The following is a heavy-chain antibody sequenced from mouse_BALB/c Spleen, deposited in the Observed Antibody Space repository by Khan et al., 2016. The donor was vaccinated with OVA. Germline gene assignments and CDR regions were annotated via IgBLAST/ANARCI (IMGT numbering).Heavy chain of an antibody. CDR2: IYPGTDNT. CDR1: GYIFTSYW. Sequence: QVQLQQSGAELVRPGTSVKLSCKTSGYIFTSYWIHWVKQRSGQGLEWIARIYPGTDNTYYNEKFKDKAKLTADKSSSTAYLQLSSLKSEDSAVFFCAREEALYYLDYWGQGTTLTVSS. V-gene: IGHV1S132*01. CDR3: AREEALYYLDY. D-gene: IGHD3-2*02. J-gene: IGHJ2*01.